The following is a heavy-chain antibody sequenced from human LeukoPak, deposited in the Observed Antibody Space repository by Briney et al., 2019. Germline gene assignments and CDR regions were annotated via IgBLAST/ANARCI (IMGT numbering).Heavy chain of an antibody. J-gene: IGHJ5*02. CDR3: ARVIAAAGTPYWFDP. CDR2: IYYSGST. V-gene: IGHV4-39*01. D-gene: IGHD6-13*01. Sequence: SETLSLTCTVAGGSISSSIYYWGWIRQPPGKGLAWIGSIYYSGSTYYNPSLKSRVTISVDTSKNQFSLKLSSVTAADTAVYYCARVIAAAGTPYWFDPWGQGTLVTVSS. CDR1: GGSISSSIYY.